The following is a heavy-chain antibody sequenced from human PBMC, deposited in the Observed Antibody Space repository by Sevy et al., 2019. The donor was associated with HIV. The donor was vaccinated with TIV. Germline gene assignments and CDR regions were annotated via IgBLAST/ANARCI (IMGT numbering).Heavy chain of an antibody. Sequence: ATVKVSCKASGYTFTSYAMNWVRQAPGQGLEWMGWINTNTGNPTYAQGFTGRFVFSLDTSVSTAYVQISSLKAEDTAVYYCARGNGYYYGSSGYYSRFDYWGQGTLVTVSS. CDR2: INTNTGNP. CDR3: ARGNGYYYGSSGYYSRFDY. D-gene: IGHD3-22*01. V-gene: IGHV7-4-1*02. CDR1: GYTFTSYA. J-gene: IGHJ4*02.